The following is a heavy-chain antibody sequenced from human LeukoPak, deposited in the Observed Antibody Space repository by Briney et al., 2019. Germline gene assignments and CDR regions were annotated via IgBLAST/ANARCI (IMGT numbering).Heavy chain of an antibody. J-gene: IGHJ4*02. Sequence: SETLSLTCAVYGGSFSGYYWSWIRQPPGKGLEWIGEINHSGSTNYNPSLKSRVTISVDTSKNQFSLKLSSVTAADTAVYYCARGRSNYDILTGYYRRYGFDYWGQGTLVTVSS. CDR3: ARGRSNYDILTGYYRRYGFDY. V-gene: IGHV4-34*01. CDR1: GGSFSGYY. D-gene: IGHD3-9*01. CDR2: INHSGST.